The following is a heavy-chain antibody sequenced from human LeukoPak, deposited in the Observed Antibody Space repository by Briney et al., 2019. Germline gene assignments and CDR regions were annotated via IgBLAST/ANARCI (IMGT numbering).Heavy chain of an antibody. Sequence: PSETLSLTCTVSGGSISSGGYYWSWIRQPPGKGLEWIGYIYHSGSTYYNPSLKSRVTISVDRSKNQFSLKLSSVTAADTAVYYCARLGYCSGGSCLGAFDIWGQGTMVTVSS. D-gene: IGHD2-15*01. V-gene: IGHV4-30-2*01. CDR1: GGSISSGGYY. J-gene: IGHJ3*02. CDR3: ARLGYCSGGSCLGAFDI. CDR2: IYHSGST.